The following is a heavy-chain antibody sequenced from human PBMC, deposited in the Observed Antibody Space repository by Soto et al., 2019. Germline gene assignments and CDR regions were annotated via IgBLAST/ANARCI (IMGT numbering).Heavy chain of an antibody. Sequence: SETLSLTCTVSGGSISSGGYYWSWIRQHPGKGLEWIGYIYYSGSTYYNPSLKSRVTISVDTSKNQFSLKLSSVTAADTAVYYCARDLQYSRLFYGMDVWRQGPTVTVSS. CDR2: IYYSGST. CDR3: ARDLQYSRLFYGMDV. J-gene: IGHJ6*02. D-gene: IGHD6-13*01. V-gene: IGHV4-31*03. CDR1: GGSISSGGYY.